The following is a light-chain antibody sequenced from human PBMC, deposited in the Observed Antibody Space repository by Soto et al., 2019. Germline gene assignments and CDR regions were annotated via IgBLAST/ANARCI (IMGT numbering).Light chain of an antibody. CDR2: DAS. Sequence: DIQMTQSPSSLSASVGDRVTITCQASQDISNYLNWYQQKPGKAHKLLIYDASNLETGVPSRFSGSGSGTDFTFTISSLQPEDIATYYCQQYDNLPLLTFGGGTEVEIK. V-gene: IGKV1-33*01. CDR3: QQYDNLPLLT. J-gene: IGKJ4*01. CDR1: QDISNY.